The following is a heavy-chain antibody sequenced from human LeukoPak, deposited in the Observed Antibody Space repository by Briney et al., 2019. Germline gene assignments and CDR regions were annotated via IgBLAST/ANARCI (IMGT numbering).Heavy chain of an antibody. Sequence: GASVKVSCKASGYTFTSYYMHRVRQAPGQGLEWMGIINPSSGSTSYAQKFQGRVTMTRDTSTSTVYMELSSLRSEDTAVYYCARGGGATVVYFYSHTFYGMDVWGQGTTVTVSS. D-gene: IGHD1-26*01. V-gene: IGHV1-46*01. J-gene: IGHJ6*02. CDR3: ARGGGATVVYFYSHTFYGMDV. CDR2: INPSSGST. CDR1: GYTFTSYY.